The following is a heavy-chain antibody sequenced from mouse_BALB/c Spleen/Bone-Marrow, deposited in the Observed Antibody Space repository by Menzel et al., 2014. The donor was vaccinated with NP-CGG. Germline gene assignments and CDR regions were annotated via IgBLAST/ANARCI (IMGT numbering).Heavy chain of an antibody. CDR2: ISDGGSYT. Sequence: DVMLVESGGGLVKPGGSLKLSCAASGFTFSDYYMYWVRRTPEKRLEWVATISDGGSYTYYPDSVKGRFTISRDNAKNNLYLQMSSLKSEDTAMYYCARDYDYAMDYWGQGTSVTVSS. V-gene: IGHV5-4*02. CDR1: GFTFSDYY. D-gene: IGHD2-12*01. CDR3: ARDYDYAMDY. J-gene: IGHJ4*01.